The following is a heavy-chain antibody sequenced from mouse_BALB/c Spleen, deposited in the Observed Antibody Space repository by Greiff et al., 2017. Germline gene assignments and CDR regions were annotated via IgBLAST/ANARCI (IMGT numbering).Heavy chain of an antibody. CDR1: GFTFSSYT. CDR3: ATLYGSSYFDY. D-gene: IGHD1-1*01. Sequence: EVQLQESGGGLVKPGGSLKLSCAASGFTFSSYTMSWVRLTPEKRLEWVATISSGGGNIYYPDSVKGRFTISRDNAKNNLYLQMSSLRSEDTALYYCATLYGSSYFDYWGQGTTLTVSS. V-gene: IGHV5-9*03. J-gene: IGHJ2*01. CDR2: ISSGGGNI.